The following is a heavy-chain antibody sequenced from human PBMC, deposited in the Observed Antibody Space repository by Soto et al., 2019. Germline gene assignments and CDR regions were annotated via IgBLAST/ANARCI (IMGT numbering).Heavy chain of an antibody. CDR1: GYTLTELS. J-gene: IGHJ3*02. CDR2: FDPEDGET. Sequence: ASAKVSCKVSGYTLTELSMHWVRQAPGKGLEWMGGFDPEDGETIYAQKFQGRVTMTEDTSTDTAYMELSSLRSEDTAVYYCATGGMVYEDAFDIWGQGTMVTVSS. V-gene: IGHV1-24*01. CDR3: ATGGMVYEDAFDI. D-gene: IGHD2-8*01.